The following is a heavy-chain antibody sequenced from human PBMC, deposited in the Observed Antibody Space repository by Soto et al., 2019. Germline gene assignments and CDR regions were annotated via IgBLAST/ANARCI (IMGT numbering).Heavy chain of an antibody. J-gene: IGHJ4*02. D-gene: IGHD6-19*01. Sequence: GGSLRLSCAASGFIFSDYSMSWVRQSPGKGLEGVANIKQDGGEEDYVDSVKDRLTISRDNSKNTVDLQMNSLRVEDTGIYYCATVGLGVSSGWSGFDYWGQGTLVTVSS. CDR2: IKQDGGEE. V-gene: IGHV3-7*01. CDR1: GFIFSDYS. CDR3: ATVGLGVSSGWSGFDY.